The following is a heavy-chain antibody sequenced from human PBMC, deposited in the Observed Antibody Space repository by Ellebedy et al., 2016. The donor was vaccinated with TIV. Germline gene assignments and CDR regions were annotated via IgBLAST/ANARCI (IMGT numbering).Heavy chain of an antibody. CDR2: IWYDGSNK. V-gene: IGHV3-33*08. CDR3: ARDGGLSLNTVMESMDV. D-gene: IGHD2-8*01. Sequence: GESLKISCAASGFTFSSYGMHWVRQAPGKGLEWVAVIWYDGSNKDYADSVKGRFTISRDNSKNTLYLQMNSLRAEDTAVYYCARDGGLSLNTVMESMDVWGQGTTVTVSS. J-gene: IGHJ6*02. CDR1: GFTFSSYG.